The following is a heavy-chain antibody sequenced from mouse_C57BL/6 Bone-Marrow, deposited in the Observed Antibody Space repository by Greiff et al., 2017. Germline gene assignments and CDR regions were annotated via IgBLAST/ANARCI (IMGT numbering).Heavy chain of an antibody. V-gene: IGHV14-4*01. Sequence: VQLQQSGAELVRPGASVKLSCTASGFNIKDDYMHWVKQRPEQGLEWIGWIDPENGDTEYASKFQGKATITADTSSNPAYLQLSSLTSEDTAVYYCTTYYDGLYWYFDVWGTGTTVTVSS. J-gene: IGHJ1*03. CDR2: IDPENGDT. CDR3: TTYYDGLYWYFDV. CDR1: GFNIKDDY. D-gene: IGHD2-3*01.